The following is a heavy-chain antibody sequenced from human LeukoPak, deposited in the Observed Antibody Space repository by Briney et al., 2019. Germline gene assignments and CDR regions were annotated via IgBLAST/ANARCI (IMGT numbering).Heavy chain of an antibody. Sequence: GGSLRLSCAASGFTFSSYAMHWVRQAPGKGLEWVAVISYDGSNKYYADSVKGRFTISRDNSKNTLYLQMNSLRAEDTAVYYCARDTRGPYYYDSSGHYRYWGQGTLVTVFS. J-gene: IGHJ4*02. V-gene: IGHV3-30-3*01. CDR2: ISYDGSNK. CDR1: GFTFSSYA. CDR3: ARDTRGPYYYDSSGHYRY. D-gene: IGHD3-22*01.